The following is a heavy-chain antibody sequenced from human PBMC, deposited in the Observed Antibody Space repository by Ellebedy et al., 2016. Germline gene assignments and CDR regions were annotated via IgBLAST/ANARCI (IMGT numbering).Heavy chain of an antibody. D-gene: IGHD2-2*01. CDR2: INLNNGNT. CDR3: ARAPCDNTNCYSSDL. Sequence: ASVKVSCXPSGFMFNIYGFHWVRQAPGQGFEWMGWINLNNGNTEYARPLQGRVTMSTDTSTSTVYMELGGLRSDDTAVYFCARAPCDNTNCYSSDLWGQGTLVTVSS. V-gene: IGHV1-18*01. J-gene: IGHJ5*02. CDR1: GFMFNIYG.